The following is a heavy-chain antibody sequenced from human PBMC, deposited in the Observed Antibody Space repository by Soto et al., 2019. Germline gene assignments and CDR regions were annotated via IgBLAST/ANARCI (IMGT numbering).Heavy chain of an antibody. Sequence: EVQLVESGGGLVKPGGSLRLSCAATGFTFSNAWMNWVRQAPGKGLEWVGSIISKTDGGTKDYAAPVKGIFAISRDDSKHPLYLQMNNRETEDTAVYYCFKRGDYGGWGQGTLVTVSS. CDR3: FKRGDYGG. V-gene: IGHV3-15*07. CDR1: GFTFSNAW. J-gene: IGHJ4*02. CDR2: IISKTDGGTK. D-gene: IGHD4-17*01.